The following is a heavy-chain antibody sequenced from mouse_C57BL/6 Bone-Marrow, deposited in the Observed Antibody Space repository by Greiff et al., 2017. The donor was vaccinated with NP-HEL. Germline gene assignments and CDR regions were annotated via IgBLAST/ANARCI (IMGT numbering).Heavy chain of an antibody. CDR1: GYTFTDYN. CDR3: ARYYGNYWYFDV. D-gene: IGHD2-1*01. J-gene: IGHJ1*03. CDR2: INPNNGGT. V-gene: IGHV1-22*01. Sequence: EVQLQESGPELVKPGASVKMSCKASGYTFTDYNMHWVKQSHGKSLEWIGYINPNNGGTSYNQKFKGKATLTVNKSSSTAYMELRSLTSEDSAVYYCARYYGNYWYFDVWGTGTTVTVSS.